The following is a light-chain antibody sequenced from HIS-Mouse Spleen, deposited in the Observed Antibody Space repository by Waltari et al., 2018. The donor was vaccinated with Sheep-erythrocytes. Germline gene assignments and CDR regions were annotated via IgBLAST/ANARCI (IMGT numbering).Light chain of an antibody. V-gene: IGLV2-23*01. J-gene: IGLJ3*02. Sequence: PGQSITISCTGTSGDVGSYNLVSWYQQHPGKAPKLMIYEGSKRPSGVSNRFSGSKSGNTASLTISGLQAEDEADYYCCSYAGSSTPWVFGGGTKLTVL. CDR3: CSYAGSSTPWV. CDR1: SGDVGSYNL. CDR2: EGS.